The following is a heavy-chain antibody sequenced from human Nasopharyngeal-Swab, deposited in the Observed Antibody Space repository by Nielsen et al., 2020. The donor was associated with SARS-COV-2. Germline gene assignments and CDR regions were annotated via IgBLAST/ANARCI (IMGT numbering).Heavy chain of an antibody. J-gene: IGHJ4*02. Sequence: GGFLRLSCAASGFTFSSYGMHWVRQAPGKGLEWVAVISYDGSNKYYADSVKGRFTISRDNSKNTLYLQMNSLRAEDTAVYYCAKDPKTYSSGWFPGYWGQGTLVTVSS. V-gene: IGHV3-30*18. CDR1: GFTFSSYG. CDR3: AKDPKTYSSGWFPGY. D-gene: IGHD6-19*01. CDR2: ISYDGSNK.